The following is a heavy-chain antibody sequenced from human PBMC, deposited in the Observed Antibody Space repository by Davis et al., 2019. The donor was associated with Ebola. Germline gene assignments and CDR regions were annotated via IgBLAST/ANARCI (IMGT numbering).Heavy chain of an antibody. CDR3: AIPTRSTGYGF. J-gene: IGHJ4*02. D-gene: IGHD3-22*01. V-gene: IGHV3-30*04. Sequence: GESLKISCAASGFTFSSYTLHWVRQAPGKGLEWVAVISYDGSNKYYADSVKGRFTISRDNSKNSLYLQMNSLRAEDTAVYYCAIPTRSTGYGFWGQGTLVTVSS. CDR2: ISYDGSNK. CDR1: GFTFSSYT.